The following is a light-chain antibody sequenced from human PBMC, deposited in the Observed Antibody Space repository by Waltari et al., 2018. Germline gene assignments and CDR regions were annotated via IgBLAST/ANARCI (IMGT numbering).Light chain of an antibody. J-gene: IGLJ3*02. CDR2: GNS. Sequence: QSVLTQPPSASGAPGQRVTISCTGSSSNIGAGYDVHWYQQLPGTAPKLLIYGNSNRPSGVPDRFSGSKSDTSGSLAITGLQAEDEADYYCQSFDNSLSGWVFGGGTNLTVL. CDR1: SSNIGAGYD. V-gene: IGLV1-40*01. CDR3: QSFDNSLSGWV.